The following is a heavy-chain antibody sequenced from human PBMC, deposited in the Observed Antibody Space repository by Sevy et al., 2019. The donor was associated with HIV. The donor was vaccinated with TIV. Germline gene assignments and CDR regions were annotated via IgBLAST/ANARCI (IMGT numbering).Heavy chain of an antibody. Sequence: GGSLRLSCAASGFTFDDYAMHWVRQAPGKGSEWVSGISWNSGSIGYAHSVKGRFTISRDNAKNSLYLQMNSLRAEDTALYYCATAGGGKWLTRGDAFDIWGQGTMVTVSS. V-gene: IGHV3-9*01. J-gene: IGHJ3*02. CDR3: ATAGGGKWLTRGDAFDI. CDR1: GFTFDDYA. D-gene: IGHD6-19*01. CDR2: ISWNSGSI.